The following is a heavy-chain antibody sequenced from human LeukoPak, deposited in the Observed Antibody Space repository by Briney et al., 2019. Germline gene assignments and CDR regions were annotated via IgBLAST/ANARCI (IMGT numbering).Heavy chain of an antibody. CDR3: ARSIAAAGSDDY. D-gene: IGHD6-13*01. CDR2: INPNIVAT. V-gene: IGHV1-2*02. CDR1: GYTLTSYD. J-gene: IGHJ4*02. Sequence: SVKVSCEASGYTLTSYDMHLVPQAPRQRVEGLGWINPNIVATDYAQKFQGRVTMTRDTSIRTAYMELSRLRSDATAVYYCARSIAAAGSDDYWGQGTLVTVSS.